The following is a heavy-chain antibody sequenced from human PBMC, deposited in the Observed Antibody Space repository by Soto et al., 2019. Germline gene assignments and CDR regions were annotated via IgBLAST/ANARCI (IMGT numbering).Heavy chain of an antibody. CDR3: ARLGTGVANYYYGMDV. CDR2: ISWNSGSI. D-gene: IGHD3-3*01. CDR1: GFTFDDYA. J-gene: IGHJ6*02. V-gene: IGHV3-9*01. Sequence: SLRLSCAASGFTFDDYAMHWVRQAPGKGLEWVSGISWNSGSIGYADSVKGRFTISRDNAKNSLYLQMNSLRAEDTALYYCARLGTGVANYYYGMDVWGQGTTVTVSS.